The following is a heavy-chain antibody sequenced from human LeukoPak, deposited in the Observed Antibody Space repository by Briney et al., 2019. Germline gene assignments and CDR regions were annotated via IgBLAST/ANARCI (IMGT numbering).Heavy chain of an antibody. J-gene: IGHJ4*02. CDR2: IYYSGST. CDR3: ARTYYDYVWGSYRLPSTFDY. V-gene: IGHV4-39*07. CDR1: GGSISSSSYY. Sequence: SETLSLTCTVSGGSISSSSYYWGWIRQPPGKGLEWIGSIYYSGSTYYNPSLKSRVTISVDTSKNQFSLKLSSVTAADTAVYYCARTYYDYVWGSYRLPSTFDYWGQGTLVTVSS. D-gene: IGHD3-16*02.